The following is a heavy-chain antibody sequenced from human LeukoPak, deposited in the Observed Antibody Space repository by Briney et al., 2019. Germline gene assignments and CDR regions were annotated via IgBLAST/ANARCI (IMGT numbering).Heavy chain of an antibody. CDR3: ARELRVSGSWGY. J-gene: IGHJ4*02. D-gene: IGHD1-26*01. V-gene: IGHV1-18*01. Sequence: ASVTVSCKPSGYTFTSYGIRWVRQAPGQGLEWMGWISAYKGNTNDAQKLQGRVTMTTDTSTSTAYMELRSLRSDDTAVYYCARELRVSGSWGYWGQGTLVTVSS. CDR1: GYTFTSYG. CDR2: ISAYKGNT.